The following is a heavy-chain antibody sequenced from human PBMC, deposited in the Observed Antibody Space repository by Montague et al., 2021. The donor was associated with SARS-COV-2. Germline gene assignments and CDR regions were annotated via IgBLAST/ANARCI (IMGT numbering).Heavy chain of an antibody. CDR1: GGSVSSGSFY. D-gene: IGHD3-9*01. CDR3: ASIRCSADILTAFQVVSYSYGMDD. J-gene: IGHJ6*02. CDR2: IYYTGSS. V-gene: IGHV4-61*01. Sequence: SETLSLTCTVSGGSVSSGSFYWSWIRQPPGKGLELIGYIYYTGSSNYXPSLKSRVTISVDTSKNQFSLTLSSVTAADTAVYYCASIRCSADILTAFQVVSYSYGMDDWGQGTPVTVSS.